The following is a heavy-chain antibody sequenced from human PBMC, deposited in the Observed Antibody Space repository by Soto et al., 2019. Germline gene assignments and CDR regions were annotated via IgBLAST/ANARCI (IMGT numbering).Heavy chain of an antibody. CDR3: ARDLNYDILTGYPHSYFEY. D-gene: IGHD3-9*01. V-gene: IGHV1-46*03. CDR2: INPSGGST. J-gene: IGHJ4*02. Sequence: ASVKVSCKASGYTFTSYYMHWVRQAPGQGLEWMGIINPSGGSTSYAQKFQGRVTMTRDTSTSTVYMELSSLRSEDTAVYYCARDLNYDILTGYPHSYFEYWGQGTLVTVSS. CDR1: GYTFTSYY.